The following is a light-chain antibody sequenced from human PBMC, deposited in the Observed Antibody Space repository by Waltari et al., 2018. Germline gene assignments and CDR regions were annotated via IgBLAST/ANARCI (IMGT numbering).Light chain of an antibody. J-gene: IGKJ1*01. Sequence: EIVLTQFPGTLPLSPGERATLSCRTSQSVGRTLAWYQQKPGQAPRLLIYGASIRATGIPDRFSGSGSGTDFSLTISRLEPEDFAVYYCQHYVSLPVTFGQGTKVEIK. V-gene: IGKV3-20*01. CDR2: GAS. CDR1: QSVGRT. CDR3: QHYVSLPVT.